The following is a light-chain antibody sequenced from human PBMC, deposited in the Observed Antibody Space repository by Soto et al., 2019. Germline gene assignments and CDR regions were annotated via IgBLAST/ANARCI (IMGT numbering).Light chain of an antibody. Sequence: QSVLTQPASVSGSPGQSITISCTGTSGDIGGYNYVPWYQQHPGTAPKLIISEVTNRPSGVSDRFSGSRSGNTASLTISGLQVEDEADYYCSSYSNTATPCVFGSGTKVTVL. J-gene: IGLJ1*01. CDR1: SGDIGGYNY. CDR2: EVT. V-gene: IGLV2-14*01. CDR3: SSYSNTATPCV.